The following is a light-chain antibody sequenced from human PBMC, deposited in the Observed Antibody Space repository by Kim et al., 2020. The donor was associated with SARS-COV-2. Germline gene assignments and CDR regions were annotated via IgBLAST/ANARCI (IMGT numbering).Light chain of an antibody. J-gene: IGLJ3*02. Sequence: VSQGHAASITCAGDKLGDTYACWCQRKPGQSPVVVICQDSKRRAGIHERFAGSDPGHTAPLTISGSQAMDEPRYSCQAWDSSTAVLGGGTRLTVL. CDR2: QDS. CDR1: KLGDTY. V-gene: IGLV3-1*01. CDR3: QAWDSSTAV.